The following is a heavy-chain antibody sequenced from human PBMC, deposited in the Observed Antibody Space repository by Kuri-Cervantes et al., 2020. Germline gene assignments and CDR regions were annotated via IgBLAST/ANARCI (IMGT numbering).Heavy chain of an antibody. Sequence: SETLSLTCAVSGGSISSGGYSWNWIRQPPGKGLEWIGYIYHSGSTHYNPSLKSRVTISVDRSKNQFSLKLSSVTAADTAVYYCASGRLYCGGDCHNWFDPWGQGTLVTVSS. CDR2: IYHSGST. D-gene: IGHD2-21*02. V-gene: IGHV4-30-2*01. J-gene: IGHJ5*02. CDR3: ASGRLYCGGDCHNWFDP. CDR1: GGSISSGGYS.